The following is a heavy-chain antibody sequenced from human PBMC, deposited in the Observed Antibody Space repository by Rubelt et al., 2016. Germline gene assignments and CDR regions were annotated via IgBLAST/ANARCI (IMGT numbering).Heavy chain of an antibody. D-gene: IGHD3-22*01. V-gene: IGHV1-18*01. CDR1: GYTFTSYG. CDR3: ARVEYYYDSSGYSDY. J-gene: IGHJ4*02. CDR2: ISAYNGNT. Sequence: QVQLVQSGAEVKKPGASVKVSCKASGYTFTSYGISWVRQAPGQGLEWMGWISAYNGNTNYAQKLQGRGTMTPDTSTSTAYRERRSLRSDDTAVYYCARVEYYYDSSGYSDYWGQGTLVTVSS.